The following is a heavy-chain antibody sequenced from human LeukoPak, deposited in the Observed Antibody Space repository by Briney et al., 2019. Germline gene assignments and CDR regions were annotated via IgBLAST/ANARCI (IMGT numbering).Heavy chain of an antibody. CDR3: ARDAPPDYYGSGSYAPYFDY. CDR1: GFSFTTNA. CDR2: ISSSSSYI. V-gene: IGHV3-21*01. Sequence: PGGSLRLSCAASGFSFTTNAMNWVRQAPGKGLEWVSSISSSSSYIYYADSVKGRFTISRDNAKNSLYLQMNSLRAEDTAVYYCARDAPPDYYGSGSYAPYFDYWGQGTLVTVSS. D-gene: IGHD3-10*01. J-gene: IGHJ4*02.